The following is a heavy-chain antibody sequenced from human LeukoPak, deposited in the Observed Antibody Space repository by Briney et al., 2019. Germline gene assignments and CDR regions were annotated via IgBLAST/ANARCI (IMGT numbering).Heavy chain of an antibody. J-gene: IGHJ3*02. Sequence: SETLSLTCTVSGYSISSGYYWGWIRQPPGKGLEWIGSIYHSGSTYYNPSLKSRVTISVDTSKNRFSLKLSSVTAADTAVYYCARGGYDFWSGYWGDAFDIWGQGTMVTVSS. V-gene: IGHV4-38-2*02. D-gene: IGHD3-3*01. CDR2: IYHSGST. CDR1: GYSISSGYY. CDR3: ARGGYDFWSGYWGDAFDI.